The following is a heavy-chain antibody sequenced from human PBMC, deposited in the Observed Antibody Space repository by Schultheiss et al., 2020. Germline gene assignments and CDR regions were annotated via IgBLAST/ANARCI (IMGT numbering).Heavy chain of an antibody. CDR1: GGSFSGYY. Sequence: SETLSLTCAVYGGSFSGYYWSWIRQPPGKGLEWIGEINHSGSTNYNPSLKSRVTISVDTSKNQFSLKLSSVTAADTAVYYCARWNDYGDSYWGQGTLVTVSS. CDR2: INHSGST. J-gene: IGHJ4*02. CDR3: ARWNDYGDSY. D-gene: IGHD4-17*01. V-gene: IGHV4-34*01.